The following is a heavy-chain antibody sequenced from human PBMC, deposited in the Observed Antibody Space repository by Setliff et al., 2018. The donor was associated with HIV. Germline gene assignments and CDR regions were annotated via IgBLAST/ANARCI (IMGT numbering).Heavy chain of an antibody. V-gene: IGHV4-61*02. Sequence: SETLSLTCTVSGGSISSGTSYWSWIRQPAGKGLEWIGRIYTSGSTNYNPSLKSRVSISVDTSKNRFSLKLSPVTAADTAVYYCARRQRKVGGGVALDYWGQGTLVTVSS. CDR3: ARRQRKVGGGVALDY. CDR2: IYTSGST. J-gene: IGHJ4*02. CDR1: GGSISSGTSY. D-gene: IGHD1-26*01.